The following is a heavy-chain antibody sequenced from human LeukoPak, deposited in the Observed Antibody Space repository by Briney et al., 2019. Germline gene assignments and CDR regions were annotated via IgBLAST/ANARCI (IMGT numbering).Heavy chain of an antibody. V-gene: IGHV3-30*18. CDR3: AKDASTVTLHADY. D-gene: IGHD4-17*01. Sequence: GRSLRLSCAASGFTFSSFGMHWVRQAPGKGLEWGAVLSYDGSNRYYADSVKGRFTISRDNSKNTLYLQMNSLRAEDTAVYYCAKDASTVTLHADYWGQGTLVTVSS. CDR1: GFTFSSFG. J-gene: IGHJ4*02. CDR2: LSYDGSNR.